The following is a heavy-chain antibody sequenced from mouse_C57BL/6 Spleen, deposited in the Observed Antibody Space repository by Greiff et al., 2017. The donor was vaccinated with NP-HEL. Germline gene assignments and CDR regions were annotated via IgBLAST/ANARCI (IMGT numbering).Heavy chain of an antibody. CDR2: IYPYNGVS. Sequence: EVMLVESGPELVKPGASVKISCKASGYSFTGYYMHWVKQSHGNILDWIGYIYPYNGVSSYNQKFKGKATLTVDKSSSTAYMELRSLTSEDSAVYYCARGYDYDVFAYWGQGTLVTVSA. D-gene: IGHD2-4*01. CDR1: GYSFTGYY. J-gene: IGHJ3*01. CDR3: ARGYDYDVFAY. V-gene: IGHV1-31*01.